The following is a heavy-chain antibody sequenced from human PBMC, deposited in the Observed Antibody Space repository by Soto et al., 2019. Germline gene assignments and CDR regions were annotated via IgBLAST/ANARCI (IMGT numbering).Heavy chain of an antibody. CDR3: RRVGATHYYYYYGMDV. CDR1: GGSISSSSYY. V-gene: IGHV4-39*01. CDR2: IYYSGST. Sequence: PSETLSLTCTVSGGSISSSSYYWGWIRQPPGKGLEWIGSIYYSGSTYYNPSLKSRVTISVDTSKNQFSLKLSSVTAADTAVYYCRRVGATHYYYYYGMDVWGQGTTVTVSS. D-gene: IGHD1-26*01. J-gene: IGHJ6*02.